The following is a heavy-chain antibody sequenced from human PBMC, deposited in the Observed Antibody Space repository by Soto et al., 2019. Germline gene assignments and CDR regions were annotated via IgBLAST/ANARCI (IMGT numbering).Heavy chain of an antibody. Sequence: QVQLVESGGGVVQPGGSLRLSCKASGFTFTSYAIHWVRQAPGKGLEWVSVISPDGVNQHSAESVRGRFVISRDNSKNTVHLEMNRLRLDDTAVYFCARRLTTTVSALGYWGQGSLVNVSS. V-gene: IGHV3-30*09. J-gene: IGHJ4*02. CDR1: GFTFTSYA. D-gene: IGHD4-4*01. CDR3: ARRLTTTVSALGY. CDR2: ISPDGVNQ.